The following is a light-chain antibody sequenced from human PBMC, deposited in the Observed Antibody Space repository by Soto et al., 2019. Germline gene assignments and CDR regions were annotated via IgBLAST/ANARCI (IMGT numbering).Light chain of an antibody. CDR3: QQYGSSPPIT. V-gene: IGKV3-20*01. Sequence: EIVLTQSPGTLSLSPGGRATLSCRASQSVSSSYLAWYQQKPGQAPRLLIYGASSRATGIPDRFSGSGSGTDFTLNISRLEPEDFAVYYCQQYGSSPPITFGQGTRLEIK. CDR1: QSVSSSY. J-gene: IGKJ5*01. CDR2: GAS.